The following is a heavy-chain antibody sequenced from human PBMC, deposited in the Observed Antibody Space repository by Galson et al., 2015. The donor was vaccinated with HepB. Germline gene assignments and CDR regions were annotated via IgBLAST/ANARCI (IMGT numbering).Heavy chain of an antibody. Sequence: SLRLSCAASGFSFNTFVMHWVRQAPGRGLEWVALIWSDGSSPYYGDSVRGRFTISRDNSKNMLYLQMNNLRVADTAIYYCARDVVDDIDNDDYSSAAGYWGQGPLVTVSS. CDR1: GFSFNTFV. J-gene: IGHJ4*02. CDR3: ARDVVDDIDNDDYSSAAGY. D-gene: IGHD4-17*01. V-gene: IGHV3-33*01. CDR2: IWSDGSSP.